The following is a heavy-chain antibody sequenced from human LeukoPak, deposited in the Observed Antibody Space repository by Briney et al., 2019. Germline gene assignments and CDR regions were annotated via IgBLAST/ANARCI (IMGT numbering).Heavy chain of an antibody. J-gene: IGHJ4*02. CDR3: ARHIVVVVAATYFEG. D-gene: IGHD2-15*01. V-gene: IGHV4-39*01. Sequence: SETLSLTCPVSGGSIGSSSYYWGWIREPPGKGLEWIGSIYYSRNTYYSPSLKSRVPISVDTSENQFSLKLSSVTAAYTGVYYCARHIVVVVAATYFEGWGQGTLVTVSS. CDR1: GGSIGSSSYY. CDR2: IYYSRNT.